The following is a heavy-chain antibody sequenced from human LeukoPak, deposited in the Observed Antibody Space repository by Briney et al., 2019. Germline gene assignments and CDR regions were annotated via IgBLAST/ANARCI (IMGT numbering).Heavy chain of an antibody. CDR3: ARFYEYSSSYYFDY. V-gene: IGHV5-51*01. CDR2: IYPGDSDT. Sequence: GESLQISCQGSGYSFTSYWIGWVRQMPGKGLEWMGIIYPGDSDTRHSPSFQGQVTISADKSTSTAYLQWSSLKASDTAMYYCARFYEYSSSYYFDYWGQGTLVTVSS. CDR1: GYSFTSYW. J-gene: IGHJ4*02. D-gene: IGHD6-6*01.